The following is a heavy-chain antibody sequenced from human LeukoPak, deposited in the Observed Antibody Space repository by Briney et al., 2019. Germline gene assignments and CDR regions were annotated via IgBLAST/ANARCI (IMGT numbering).Heavy chain of an antibody. V-gene: IGHV3-23*01. D-gene: IGHD5-24*01. Sequence: TGGSLRLSCAASGFTFSIHGMNWVRQAPGKGLEWVSGISPGADITYYAESAKGRFTISRDNSKNTLYLQINTLRAEDTAIYYCAKDCGWLHFCSWGQGTLVTVSS. J-gene: IGHJ5*02. CDR2: ISPGADIT. CDR3: AKDCGWLHFCS. CDR1: GFTFSIHG.